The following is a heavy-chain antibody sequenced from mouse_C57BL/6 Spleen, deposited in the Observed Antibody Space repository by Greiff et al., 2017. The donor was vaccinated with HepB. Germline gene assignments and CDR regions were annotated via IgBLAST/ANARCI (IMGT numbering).Heavy chain of an antibody. CDR2: IDPETGGT. J-gene: IGHJ3*01. CDR3: TRDSSGYVWFAY. CDR1: GYTFTDYE. Sequence: VQLQQSGAELVRPGASVTLSCKASGYTFTDYEMHWVKQTPVHGLEWIGAIDPETGGTAYNQKFKGKAILTADKSSSTAYMELRSLTSEDSAVYYCTRDSSGYVWFAYWGQGTLVTVSA. D-gene: IGHD3-2*02. V-gene: IGHV1-15*01.